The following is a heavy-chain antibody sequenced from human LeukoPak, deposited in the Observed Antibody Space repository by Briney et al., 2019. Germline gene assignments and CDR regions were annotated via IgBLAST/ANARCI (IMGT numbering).Heavy chain of an antibody. V-gene: IGHV1-69*01. CDR2: IIPIFGTA. Sequence: ASVKVSCKASGGTFSSYAISWVRQAPGQELEWMGGIIPIFGTANYAQKFQGRVTITADESTSTAYMELSSLRSEDTAVYYCARGLTCYYGSGSSSFVYWGQGTLVTVSS. D-gene: IGHD3-10*01. CDR3: ARGLTCYYGSGSSSFVY. J-gene: IGHJ4*02. CDR1: GGTFSSYA.